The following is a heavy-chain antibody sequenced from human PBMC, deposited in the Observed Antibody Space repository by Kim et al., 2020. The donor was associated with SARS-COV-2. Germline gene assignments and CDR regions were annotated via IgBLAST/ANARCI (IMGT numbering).Heavy chain of an antibody. J-gene: IGHJ5*02. CDR1: GFTFSSYG. Sequence: GGSLRLSCAASGFTFSSYGMHWVRQAPGKGLEWVAVISYDGSNKYYADSVKGRFTISRDNSKNTLYLQMNSLRAEDTAVYYCAKEEIDPWGQGTLVTVSS. CDR3: AKEEIDP. CDR2: ISYDGSNK. V-gene: IGHV3-30*18.